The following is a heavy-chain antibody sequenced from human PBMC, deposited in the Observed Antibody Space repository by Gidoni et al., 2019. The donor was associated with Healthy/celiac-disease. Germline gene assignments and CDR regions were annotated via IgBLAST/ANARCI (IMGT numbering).Heavy chain of an antibody. Sequence: QVQLQESGPGLVKPSETLSLTCTVSGGSISSYYWSWLRQPPGKGLEWIGYIYYSGSTNYNPSLKSRVTISVDTSKNQFSLTLSSVTAADTAVYYCARGGSSLEIFDYWGQGTLVTVSS. D-gene: IGHD3-16*01. J-gene: IGHJ4*02. V-gene: IGHV4-59*01. CDR2: IYYSGST. CDR1: GGSISSYY. CDR3: ARGGSSLEIFDY.